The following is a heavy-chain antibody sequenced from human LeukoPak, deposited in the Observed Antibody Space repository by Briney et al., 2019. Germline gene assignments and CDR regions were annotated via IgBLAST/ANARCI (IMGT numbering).Heavy chain of an antibody. V-gene: IGHV6-1*01. CDR2: TYYRSKWYN. CDR1: GDSVSSNSAA. J-gene: IGHJ4*02. Sequence: SQTLSLTCAISGDSVSSNSAAWNWIRQSPSRALEWLGRTYYRSKWYNDYAVSVKSRITINPDTSKNQFSLQLNSVTPEDTAVYYCAREVTYYDSSGYCPKTTGLDYWGQGTLVTVSS. D-gene: IGHD3-22*01. CDR3: AREVTYYDSSGYCPKTTGLDY.